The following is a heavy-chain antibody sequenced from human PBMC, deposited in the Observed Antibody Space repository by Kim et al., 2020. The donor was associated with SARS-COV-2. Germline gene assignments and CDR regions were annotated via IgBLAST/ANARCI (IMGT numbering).Heavy chain of an antibody. CDR1: GFTVSSNY. D-gene: IGHD6-19*01. J-gene: IGHJ2*01. Sequence: GGSLRLSCAASGFTVSSNYMSWVRQAPGKGLEWVSVIYSGGSTYYADSVKGRFTISRDNSKNTLYLQMNSLRAEDKAVDYCARDQRRQWLVKWGYFDLWG. CDR3: ARDQRRQWLVKWGYFDL. V-gene: IGHV3-53*01. CDR2: IYSGGST.